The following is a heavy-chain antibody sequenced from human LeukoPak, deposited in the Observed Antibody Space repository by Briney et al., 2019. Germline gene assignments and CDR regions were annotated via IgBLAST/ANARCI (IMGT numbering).Heavy chain of an antibody. CDR2: ISTYNGNT. V-gene: IGHV1-18*01. D-gene: IGHD2-15*01. CDR1: GYTFSYYG. J-gene: IGHJ3*02. Sequence: ASVKVSCKASGYTFSYYGISWVRQAPGQGLEWMGWISTYNGNTKYAQKLQGRVTMTTDTSTSTAYMELRSLRSDDTAVYYCASPYCGGGSCYAHDGFDIWGQGTMVTVSS. CDR3: ASPYCGGGSCYAHDGFDI.